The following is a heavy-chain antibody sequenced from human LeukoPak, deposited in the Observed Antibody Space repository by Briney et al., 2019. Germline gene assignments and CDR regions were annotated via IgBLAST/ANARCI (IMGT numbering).Heavy chain of an antibody. D-gene: IGHD6-19*01. J-gene: IGHJ4*02. CDR3: ARGPSSAWSLGY. Sequence: PGGSLRLSCAASGFAFSSYWMSWVRQAPGKGLEWVANIKQDGSEKYYVDSVKGRFTISRDNAKNSLYLQMNSLRAEDTAIYYCARGPSSAWSLGYWGQGTLVTVSS. CDR2: IKQDGSEK. V-gene: IGHV3-7*01. CDR1: GFAFSSYW.